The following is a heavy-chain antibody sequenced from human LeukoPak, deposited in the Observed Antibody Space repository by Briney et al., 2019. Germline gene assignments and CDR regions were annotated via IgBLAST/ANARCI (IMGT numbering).Heavy chain of an antibody. J-gene: IGHJ5*02. Sequence: GGSLRLSCAASGFTFSSYSMNWVRQAPGKGLEWVSSISTSSSYIHYADSVKGRFTISRDNAKNSLYLQMNSLRAEDTAVYYCARTGGPQLWLTWGQGALVTVSS. D-gene: IGHD5-18*01. V-gene: IGHV3-21*01. CDR3: ARTGGPQLWLT. CDR2: ISTSSSYI. CDR1: GFTFSSYS.